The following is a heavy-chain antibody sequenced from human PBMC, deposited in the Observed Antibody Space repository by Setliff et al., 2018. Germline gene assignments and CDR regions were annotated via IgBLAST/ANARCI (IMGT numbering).Heavy chain of an antibody. Sequence: PSETLSLTCTVSGGSISSYYWSWIRQPPGKGLEWIGYIYYSGSTNYNPSLKSRATISVDTSKNQFSLKLSSVAAADTAVYYCARGFDVCGGGACYTDGPYYFDYWGLGTLVTVSS. CDR1: GGSISSYY. CDR2: IYYSGST. D-gene: IGHD2-21*02. CDR3: ARGFDVCGGGACYTDGPYYFDY. J-gene: IGHJ4*02. V-gene: IGHV4-59*12.